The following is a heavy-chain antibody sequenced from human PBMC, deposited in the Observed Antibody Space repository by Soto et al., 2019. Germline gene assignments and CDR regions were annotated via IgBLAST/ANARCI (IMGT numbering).Heavy chain of an antibody. CDR2: IFWDDDK. J-gene: IGHJ4*02. D-gene: IGHD5-12*01. V-gene: IGHV2-5*02. CDR1: GFSLSTRGVG. CDR3: AHRPRGYAYYFDY. Sequence: QITLKESGPTLVKPTQTLTLTSTFSGFSLSTRGVGVAWIRQPPGKALEWLALIFWDDDKWYSPSLKSRLTITEDSSKNQVVLTMTNIDPVDTSTYYCAHRPRGYAYYFDYWGQGTLVTVSS.